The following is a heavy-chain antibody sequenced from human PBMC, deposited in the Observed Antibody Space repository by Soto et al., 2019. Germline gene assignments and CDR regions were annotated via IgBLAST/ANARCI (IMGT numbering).Heavy chain of an antibody. CDR1: GGSISSGDYY. D-gene: IGHD3-3*01. J-gene: IGHJ6*02. CDR2: IYYSGST. Sequence: PSETLSLTCTVSGGSISSGDYYWSWIRQPPGKGLEWIGYIYYSGSTYYNPSLKSRVTISVDTSKNQFSLKLSSVTAADTAVYYCARVPRVTIFGVVSDYYGMDVWGQGTTVTVSS. CDR3: ARVPRVTIFGVVSDYYGMDV. V-gene: IGHV4-30-4*01.